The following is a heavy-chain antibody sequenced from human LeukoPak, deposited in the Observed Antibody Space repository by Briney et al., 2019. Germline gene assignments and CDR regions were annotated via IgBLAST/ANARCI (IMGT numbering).Heavy chain of an antibody. D-gene: IGHD3-3*01. CDR3: ATDRGWRTSGYYLYYFEY. Sequence: GGSLRLSCAASGFIFTNYFMSWVRQAPGKGLEWVASIKHDGSEKYYVDSVRGRFAISRDNTMNSLYLQMSSLRAEDTAVYYCATDRGWRTSGYYLYYFEYWGQGTLVTYSS. CDR2: IKHDGSEK. CDR1: GFIFTNYF. V-gene: IGHV3-7*01. J-gene: IGHJ4*02.